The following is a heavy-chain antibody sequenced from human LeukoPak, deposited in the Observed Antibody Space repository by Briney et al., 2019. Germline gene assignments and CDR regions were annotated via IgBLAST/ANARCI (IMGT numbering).Heavy chain of an antibody. CDR3: AKDPNGDYVGAFDS. D-gene: IGHD4-17*01. CDR1: GFTINIYA. CDR2: ITVNGGGI. J-gene: IGHJ3*02. V-gene: IGHV3-23*01. Sequence: GGSLRLSCAPSGFTINIYAMTWVRQAPGKGLEWVSSITVNGGGISYADSVKGRFTISRGNSKNTLYLQMNSLRAEDTAVYYCAKDPNGDYVGAFDSWDQGTRVTVSS.